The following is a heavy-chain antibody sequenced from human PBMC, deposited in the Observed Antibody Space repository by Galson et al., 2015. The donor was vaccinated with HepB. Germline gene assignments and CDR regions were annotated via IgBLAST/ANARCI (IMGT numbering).Heavy chain of an antibody. V-gene: IGHV3-48*01. D-gene: IGHD6-13*01. CDR2: ISSSSSTI. CDR1: GFTFSSYS. Sequence: SLRLSCAASGFTFSSYSMNWVRQAPGKGLEWVSYISSSSSTIYYADSVKGRFTISRDNAKNSQYLQMNSLRAEDTAVYYCARGSKYSSPPFDYWGQGTLVTVSS. J-gene: IGHJ4*02. CDR3: ARGSKYSSPPFDY.